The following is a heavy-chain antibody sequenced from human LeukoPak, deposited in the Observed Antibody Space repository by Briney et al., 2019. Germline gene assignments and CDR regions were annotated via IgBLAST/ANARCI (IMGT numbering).Heavy chain of an antibody. CDR2: ISSSSSYI. J-gene: IGHJ4*02. D-gene: IGHD4-23*01. CDR1: GFTFSSYS. Sequence: PGGSLRLSCAASGFTFSSYSMNWVRQAPGMGLEWVSSISSSSSYIFYADSVEGRFTISRDNAKNSLYLQMNSLRAEDTAVYCCARDVAVVTPGGYYFDSWGQGTLVTVCS. V-gene: IGHV3-21*01. CDR3: ARDVAVVTPGGYYFDS.